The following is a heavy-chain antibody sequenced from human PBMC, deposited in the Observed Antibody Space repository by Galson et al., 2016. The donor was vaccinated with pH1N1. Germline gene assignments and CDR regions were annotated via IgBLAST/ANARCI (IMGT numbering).Heavy chain of an antibody. J-gene: IGHJ5*02. CDR3: ARLSTSWSSPSFAIDR. D-gene: IGHD2-2*01. CDR2: VYHSGTT. Sequence: ETLSLTCSVSGGSISSGDYYWSWIRQPPGKGLERIGSVYHSGTTHYTPSLRRRVTIFVDTSKKQFPLSLTSFTAADTGVYYCARLSTSWSSPSFAIDRWGQGMLVTVSS. V-gene: IGHV4-39*06. CDR1: GGSISSGDYY.